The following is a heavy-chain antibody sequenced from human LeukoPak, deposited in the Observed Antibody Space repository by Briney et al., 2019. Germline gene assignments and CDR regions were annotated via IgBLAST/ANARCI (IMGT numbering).Heavy chain of an antibody. V-gene: IGHV3-23*01. D-gene: IGHD6-13*01. CDR2: ISGSGGSR. Sequence: GGSLRLSCAASGFTSSSYAMSWGRKAAGKRLEWVSAISGSGGSRYYADSVQGRFTISRDNSKNTLYLQMNSLRAEETAVYYCAKDTVAAAGHNGFDPWGQGTLVTVSS. CDR3: AKDTVAAAGHNGFDP. J-gene: IGHJ5*02. CDR1: GFTSSSYA.